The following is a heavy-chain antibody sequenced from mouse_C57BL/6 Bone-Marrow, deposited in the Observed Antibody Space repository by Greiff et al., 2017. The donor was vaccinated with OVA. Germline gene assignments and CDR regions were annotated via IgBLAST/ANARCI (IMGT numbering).Heavy chain of an antibody. CDR2: ISDGGSYT. J-gene: IGHJ3*01. D-gene: IGHD2-5*01. CDR1: GFTFSSYA. CDR3: AREPTIVTTGFAY. V-gene: IGHV5-4*01. Sequence: EVMLVESGGGLVKPGGSLKLSCAASGFTFSSYAMSWVRQTPEKRLEWVATISDGGSYTYYPDNVKGRFTISRDNAKNNLYLQMSHLKSEDTAMYYCAREPTIVTTGFAYWGQGTLVTVSA.